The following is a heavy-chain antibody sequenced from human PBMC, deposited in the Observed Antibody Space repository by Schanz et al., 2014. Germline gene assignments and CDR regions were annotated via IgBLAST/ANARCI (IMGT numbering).Heavy chain of an antibody. CDR2: IWYDGSNK. Sequence: QVQLVESGGGVVQPGRSLRLSCAASGFIFSSYGLHGVRQAPGKGLEWVAFIWYDGSNKYYADSVKGRFTISRDNSKNTLYLQMNSLRAEDTSVYFCARVRRRIATPSTPSFRNYYYYAMDVWGQGTTVTVSS. J-gene: IGHJ6*02. V-gene: IGHV3-33*01. CDR3: ARVRRRIATPSTPSFRNYYYYAMDV. D-gene: IGHD6-13*01. CDR1: GFIFSSYG.